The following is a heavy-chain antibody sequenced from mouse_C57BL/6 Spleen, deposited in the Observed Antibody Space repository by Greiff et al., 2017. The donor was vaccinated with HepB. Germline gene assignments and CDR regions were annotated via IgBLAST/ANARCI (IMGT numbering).Heavy chain of an antibody. CDR2: IYPTDSYT. J-gene: IGHJ2*01. CDR3: ASEEGTVTAFDY. V-gene: IGHV1-50*01. D-gene: IGHD4-1*01. CDR1: GYTFTSYW. Sequence: VQLQQPGAELVKPGASVKLSCKASGYTFTSYWMQWVKQRPGQGLEWIGEIYPTDSYTNYNQKFKGTATLTVDTSSSTAYMQLSSLTSEDSAVYYCASEEGTVTAFDYWGQGTTLTVSS.